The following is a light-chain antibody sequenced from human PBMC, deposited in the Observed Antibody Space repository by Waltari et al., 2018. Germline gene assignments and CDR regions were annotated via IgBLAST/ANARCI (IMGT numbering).Light chain of an antibody. CDR1: QRVSNW. Sequence: DIQMPQSPCTLSASVGDRVTITSRASQRVSNWLAWCQQKPGTAPNLLFYKASSLESGVPSRCSGSGSETEVTLTISSLQPDDFATYYCQQYNDDPRTFGQGTEVEFK. V-gene: IGKV1-5*03. CDR3: QQYNDDPRT. J-gene: IGKJ1*01. CDR2: KAS.